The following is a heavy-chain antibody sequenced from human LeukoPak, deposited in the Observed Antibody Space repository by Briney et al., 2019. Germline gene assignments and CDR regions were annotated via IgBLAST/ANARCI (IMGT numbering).Heavy chain of an antibody. V-gene: IGHV4-34*01. Sequence: PSETLSLTCAVYGGSFSGYYWSWIRQPPGKGLEWIGEINHSGSTNYNPSLKRRVTISVDTSKNQFSLKLSSVTAADTAVYYCARGRLRYCSSTSCPSAFQHWGQGTLVTVSS. CDR1: GGSFSGYY. CDR3: ARGRLRYCSSTSCPSAFQH. CDR2: INHSGST. J-gene: IGHJ1*01. D-gene: IGHD2-2*01.